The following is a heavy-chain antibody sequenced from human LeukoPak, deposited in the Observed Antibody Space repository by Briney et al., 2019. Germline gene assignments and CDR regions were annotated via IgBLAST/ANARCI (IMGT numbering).Heavy chain of an antibody. CDR3: ARDLNWLLFDY. V-gene: IGHV3-74*01. D-gene: IGHD3/OR15-3a*01. CDR1: GFTFSAYW. Sequence: GGSLRLSCAASGFTFSAYWMHWVRQAPGKGLVWVSRVKYDGSTTAYADSVKGRFTISRDNTRNILYLEMNSLRVEDTAVYYCARDLNWLLFDYWGRGALVTVSS. CDR2: VKYDGSTT. J-gene: IGHJ4*02.